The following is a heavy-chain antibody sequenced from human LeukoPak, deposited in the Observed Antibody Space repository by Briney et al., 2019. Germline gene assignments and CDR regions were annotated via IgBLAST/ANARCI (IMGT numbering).Heavy chain of an antibody. V-gene: IGHV4-39*07. D-gene: IGHD2-21*01. Sequence: TSETLSLTCTVSGGSISTSTDYWGWIRQPPGKGLEWIGSIYNTGTTYYNTSLKSRVTMSVDTSKNKFSLVLIFVTAADTAVYYCARLGGAYFKGGMDVWGQGTRVTVSS. CDR3: ARLGGAYFKGGMDV. CDR2: IYNTGTT. J-gene: IGHJ6*02. CDR1: GGSISTSTDY.